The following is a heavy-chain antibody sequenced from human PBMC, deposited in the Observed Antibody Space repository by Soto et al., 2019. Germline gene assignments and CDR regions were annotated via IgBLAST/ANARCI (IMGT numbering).Heavy chain of an antibody. Sequence: PGGSLRLSCAASGFTFSSYAMSWVRQAPGKGLEWVSAISGSGGSTYYADSVKGRFTISRDNSKNTLYLQMNSLRAEDTAVYYCAKDPSYSYGFNYYYDMDVWGQGTTVTVSS. CDR3: AKDPSYSYGFNYYYDMDV. CDR1: GFTFSSYA. V-gene: IGHV3-23*01. J-gene: IGHJ6*02. CDR2: ISGSGGST. D-gene: IGHD5-18*01.